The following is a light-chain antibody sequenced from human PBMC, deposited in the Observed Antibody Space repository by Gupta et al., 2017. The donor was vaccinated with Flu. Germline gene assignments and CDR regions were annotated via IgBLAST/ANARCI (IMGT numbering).Light chain of an antibody. J-gene: IGLJ1*01. Sequence: TISCTGTSSDVGGYNYVSWYQQHPGKAPNLMIYDVIRRPSGIANRFSGSKSGNTASLTISGLQAEDEADYYCSSYTVFSTTQYVFGTGTKVTVL. CDR3: SSYTVFSTTQYV. CDR1: SSDVGGYNY. V-gene: IGLV2-14*04. CDR2: DVI.